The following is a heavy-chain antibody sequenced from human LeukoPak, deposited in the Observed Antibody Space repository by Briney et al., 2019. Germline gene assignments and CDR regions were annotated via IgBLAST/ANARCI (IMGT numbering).Heavy chain of an antibody. D-gene: IGHD6-13*01. CDR1: GYTFTGYY. V-gene: IGHV1-2*02. CDR2: INPNSGGT. J-gene: IGHJ5*02. CDR3: ARDFSISWSNWFDP. Sequence: ASVKVSRKASGYTFTGYYMHWVRQDPGQGLEWMGWINPNSGGTNYAQKFQGRVTMTRDTSISTAYMELSRLRSDDTAVYYCARDFSISWSNWFDPWGRGTLVTVSS.